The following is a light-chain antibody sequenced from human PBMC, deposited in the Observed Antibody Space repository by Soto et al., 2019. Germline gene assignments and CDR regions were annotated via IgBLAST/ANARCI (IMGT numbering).Light chain of an antibody. CDR3: SSYTNSSTLVL. CDR1: SSDVGGYNF. Sequence: QSALTQPASVSGSPGQSITISCTGTSSDVGGYNFVSWYQHHPGKAPKLIIYEVSNWPSGVSNRFSASKSGNTASLTIFGLQAEDEANYYCSSYTNSSTLVLFGGGTKLTVL. CDR2: EVS. V-gene: IGLV2-14*01. J-gene: IGLJ2*01.